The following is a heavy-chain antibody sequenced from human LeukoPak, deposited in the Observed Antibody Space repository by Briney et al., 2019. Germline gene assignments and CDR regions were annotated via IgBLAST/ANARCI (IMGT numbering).Heavy chain of an antibody. J-gene: IGHJ4*02. Sequence: QPGRSLRLSCAGSGFTFSSYGMHWVRQAPGKGLEWVAVIWYDGSNKYYADSVKGRFTISRDNSKNTLYLQMNSLRAEDTAVYYCARDGELPADYWGQGTLVTVSS. CDR3: ARDGELPADY. CDR1: GFTFSSYG. CDR2: IWYDGSNK. D-gene: IGHD1-26*01. V-gene: IGHV3-33*01.